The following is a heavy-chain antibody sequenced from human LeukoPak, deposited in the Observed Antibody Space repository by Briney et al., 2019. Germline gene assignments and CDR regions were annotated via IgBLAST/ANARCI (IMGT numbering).Heavy chain of an antibody. V-gene: IGHV3-20*04. D-gene: IGHD2-2*01. CDR2: INWNGGST. Sequence: SGGSLRLSCAASGFIFSTYGMSWVRQAPGKGLEWVSGINWNGGSTGYADSVKGRFTISRDNAKNSLYLQMNSLRAEDTALYYCARGYCSSTSCYFDYWGQGTLVTVSS. CDR3: ARGYCSSTSCYFDY. CDR1: GFIFSTYG. J-gene: IGHJ4*02.